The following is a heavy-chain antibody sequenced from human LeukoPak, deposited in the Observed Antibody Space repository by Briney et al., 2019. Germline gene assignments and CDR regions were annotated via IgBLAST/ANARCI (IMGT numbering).Heavy chain of an antibody. Sequence: SETLSLTCTVSGGSISSYYWSWIRQPAGKGLEWIGRIYTSGSTNYNPSLKSRVTISVDTSKNQFSLKLSSVTAADTAVYYCARGGGEGVVVPAAILSGWGQGTLVTVSS. D-gene: IGHD2-2*02. CDR1: GGSISSYY. CDR2: IYTSGST. V-gene: IGHV4-4*07. J-gene: IGHJ4*02. CDR3: ARGGGEGVVVPAAILSG.